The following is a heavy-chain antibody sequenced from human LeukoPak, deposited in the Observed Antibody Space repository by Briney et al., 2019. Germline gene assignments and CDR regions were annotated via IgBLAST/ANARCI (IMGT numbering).Heavy chain of an antibody. CDR1: GFTVSSNY. D-gene: IGHD6-13*01. CDR3: ARATSWYDAFDI. Sequence: GGSLRLSCAASGFTVSSNYMSWVRQAPGKGLEWVSVIYSGGSTYYADSVKGRFTISRDNSKNTLYLQMNSLRAEDTAVYYCARATSWYDAFDIWGQGTMVTVSS. J-gene: IGHJ3*02. V-gene: IGHV3-66*01. CDR2: IYSGGST.